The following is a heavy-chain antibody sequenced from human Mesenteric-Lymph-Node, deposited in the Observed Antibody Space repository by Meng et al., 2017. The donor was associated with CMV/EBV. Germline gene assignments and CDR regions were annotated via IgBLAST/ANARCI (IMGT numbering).Heavy chain of an antibody. CDR3: AESIASRL. D-gene: IGHD6-6*01. Sequence: GESLKISCAASGFTISNYWMTWVRQAPGKGLEWVANIKQDGSEIYYVDSVKGRFTISRDNVKNSLYLQMNSLRAEDTAVYYCAESIASRLRGQGTMVTVSS. CDR2: IKQDGSEI. V-gene: IGHV3-7*01. J-gene: IGHJ4*02. CDR1: GFTISNYW.